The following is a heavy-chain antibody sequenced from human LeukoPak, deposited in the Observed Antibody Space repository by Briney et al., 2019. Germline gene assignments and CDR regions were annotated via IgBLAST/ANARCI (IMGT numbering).Heavy chain of an antibody. D-gene: IGHD5/OR15-5a*01. CDR3: TTVYIRLTDY. CDR1: GLIFNTYW. J-gene: IGHJ4*02. Sequence: GGSLRLSCAASGLIFNTYWISWVRQAPGKGLEWLATINQDGSEKYYVDSVKGRFTISRDNAKNSLFLQMNSLRAEDTAVYYCTTVYIRLTDYWGQGTLVTVSS. CDR2: INQDGSEK. V-gene: IGHV3-7*05.